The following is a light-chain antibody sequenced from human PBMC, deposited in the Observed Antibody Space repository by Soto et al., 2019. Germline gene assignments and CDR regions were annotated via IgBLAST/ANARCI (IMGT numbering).Light chain of an antibody. CDR3: QQYYSYPLT. J-gene: IGKJ4*01. CDR1: QGIGST. Sequence: EIVMTQSPATLSVSPGERATLSCRASQGIGSTLAWYQQKPGQTPRLLMYDTSTRATGVPARFSGSRSGTEFTLTINSLQSEDFGVYYCQQYYSYPLTFGGGTKVEIK. CDR2: DTS. V-gene: IGKV3-15*01.